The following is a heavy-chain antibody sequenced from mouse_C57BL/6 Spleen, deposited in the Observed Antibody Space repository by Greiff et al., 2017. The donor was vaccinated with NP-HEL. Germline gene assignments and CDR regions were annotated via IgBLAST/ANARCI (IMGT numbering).Heavy chain of an antibody. CDR3: ARDYRPYAMDY. J-gene: IGHJ4*01. CDR1: GYTFTSYW. CDR2: IDPSDSYT. Sequence: VQLQQPGAELVRPGTSVKLSCKASGYTFTSYWMHWVKQRPGQALEWIGVIDPSDSYTNYHQKFNGKATLTVDTSSSTAYMQLSSLTSEDSAVYYCARDYRPYAMDYWGQGTSVTVSS. D-gene: IGHD1-1*02. V-gene: IGHV1-59*01.